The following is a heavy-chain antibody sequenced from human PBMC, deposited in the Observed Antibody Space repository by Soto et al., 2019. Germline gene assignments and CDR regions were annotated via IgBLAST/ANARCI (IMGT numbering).Heavy chain of an antibody. J-gene: IGHJ6*02. Sequence: QVQLVESGGGVVQPGRSLRLSCAASGFIFNRYGMHWVRQVPGKGLEWVADSWYDGSNKNYADSVKSRFTISRDNSKNTLSLQMNSLRAENTAVYYCARGPGRPPLRNYGMDVWGQGTTVTVSS. V-gene: IGHV3-33*01. CDR3: ARGPGRPPLRNYGMDV. CDR2: SWYDGSNK. CDR1: GFIFNRYG.